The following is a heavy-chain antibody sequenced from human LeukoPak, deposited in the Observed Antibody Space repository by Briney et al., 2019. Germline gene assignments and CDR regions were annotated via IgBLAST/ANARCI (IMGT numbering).Heavy chain of an antibody. D-gene: IGHD3-16*01. J-gene: IGHJ4*02. CDR1: GYSFSSFW. Sequence: AGGSLRLSCEGSGYSFSSFWMHWVRQAPGEGLVWVSRLNEDGGITNYADFAKGRFTISRDNARNTLYLQKNSLSADDTAVYYCTRDIGGRSAYWGQGALVTVS. CDR3: TRDIGGRSAY. V-gene: IGHV3-74*01. CDR2: LNEDGGIT.